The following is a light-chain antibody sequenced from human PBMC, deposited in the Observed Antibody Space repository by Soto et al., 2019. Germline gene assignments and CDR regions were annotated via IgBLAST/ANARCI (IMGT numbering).Light chain of an antibody. CDR3: SSYTSSSTLD. J-gene: IGLJ1*01. CDR1: SSAVGTFRL. V-gene: IGLV2-14*02. Sequence: QSALTQPASVSGSPGQSITISCTGSSSAVGTFRLVSWYQHHPGKVPKLIIYEGSKRPSGVSDRFSGSEPGNTASLTISGLQAEDEADYYCSSYTSSSTLDFGTGTKVTVL. CDR2: EGS.